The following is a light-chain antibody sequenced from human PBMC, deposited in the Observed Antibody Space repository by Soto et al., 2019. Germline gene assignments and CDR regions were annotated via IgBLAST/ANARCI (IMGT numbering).Light chain of an antibody. CDR2: EGS. Sequence: SVVAQPASVSGFPGQSITLSCTGNSSDVGSYNLVSWYQQHPGKAPKLMIYEGSKRPSGVSNRFSGSKSGNTASLTISGLQAEDEADYYCCSYAGSSTYVFGTGTKVTVL. V-gene: IGLV2-23*01. CDR3: CSYAGSSTYV. J-gene: IGLJ1*01. CDR1: SSDVGSYNL.